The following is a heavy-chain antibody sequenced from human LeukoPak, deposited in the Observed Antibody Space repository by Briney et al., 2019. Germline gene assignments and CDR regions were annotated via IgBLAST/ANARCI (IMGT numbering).Heavy chain of an antibody. CDR2: INPNSGGT. CDR1: GYTFTGYY. Sequence: ASVKVSCKASGYTFTGYYMHWVRQAPGQGLEWMGWINPNSGGTNYAQRFQGRVTMTRDTSISTAYMELSRLRSDDTAVYYCARAQLVLNWFDPWGQGTLVTVSS. J-gene: IGHJ5*02. CDR3: ARAQLVLNWFDP. D-gene: IGHD6-6*01. V-gene: IGHV1-2*02.